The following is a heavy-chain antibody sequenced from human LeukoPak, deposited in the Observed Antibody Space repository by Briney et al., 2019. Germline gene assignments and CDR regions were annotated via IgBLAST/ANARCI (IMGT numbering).Heavy chain of an antibody. J-gene: IGHJ4*02. Sequence: AGGSLRLSCAASGFTFSTHSMNWLRQAPGKGLEWLSYISSSSIYTSYADSVKGRFTISRDNAKNSLYLQLNSLRAEDTAVYYCARGSPPDYWGQGTLVTVSS. V-gene: IGHV3-21*05. CDR3: ARGSPPDY. D-gene: IGHD2-15*01. CDR2: ISSSSIYT. CDR1: GFTFSTHS.